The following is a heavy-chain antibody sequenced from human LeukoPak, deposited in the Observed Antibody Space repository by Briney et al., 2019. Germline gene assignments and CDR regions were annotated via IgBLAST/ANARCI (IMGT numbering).Heavy chain of an antibody. CDR1: GYSFTNYY. J-gene: IGHJ5*02. Sequence: ASVKVSCKTSGYSFTNYYIHWVRLAPGQGLEWMGWINCNSGDTLYAQKFQVRVTMTRDTSITTAYLDVSSLRYDDTAVYYCAKGDWFDPWGQGTLVTVSS. V-gene: IGHV1-2*02. CDR3: AKGDWFDP. CDR2: INCNSGDT.